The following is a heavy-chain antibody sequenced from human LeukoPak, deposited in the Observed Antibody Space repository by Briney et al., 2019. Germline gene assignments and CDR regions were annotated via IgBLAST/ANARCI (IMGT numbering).Heavy chain of an antibody. Sequence: ASVKVSCTASGGTFSSYAISWVRQAPGQGLEWMGRIIPILGIANYAQKFQGRVTITADKSTSTAYMELSSLRSEDTAVYYCARSPSYGDLDIDYWGQGTLVTVSS. D-gene: IGHD4-17*01. CDR2: IIPILGIA. CDR3: ARSPSYGDLDIDY. J-gene: IGHJ4*02. V-gene: IGHV1-69*04. CDR1: GGTFSSYA.